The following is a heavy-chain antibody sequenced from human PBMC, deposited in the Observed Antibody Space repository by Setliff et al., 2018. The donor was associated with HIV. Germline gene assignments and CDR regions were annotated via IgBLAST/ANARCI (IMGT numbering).Heavy chain of an antibody. CDR3: ARRASGWNGAHFQH. Sequence: SETLSLTCAVSGGSGGYFSSSGHYWVWIRQPPGKGLEWIGTFYYNGDSRYNPSLKSRVTISVDTSKNQFSLKLSSVTAADTAVYYCARRASGWNGAHFQHWGQGTLVTAPQ. V-gene: IGHV4-39*01. J-gene: IGHJ1*01. CDR1: GGSGGYFSSSGHY. CDR2: FYYNGDS. D-gene: IGHD6-19*01.